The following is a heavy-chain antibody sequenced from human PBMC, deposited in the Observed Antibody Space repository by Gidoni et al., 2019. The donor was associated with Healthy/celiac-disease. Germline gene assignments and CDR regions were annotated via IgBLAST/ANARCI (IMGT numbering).Heavy chain of an antibody. Sequence: QITLTESGPTLVKPTQTRRLTWTLSGFSPSTRGVGVGWIRKPPGKALEWLAPTYWNDDQRYSPSLNSRLTITKDTSKHQVVLTMTTMDPVYTATYYCAHRHNDFWSAYYFDFWGQGTLVTVSS. V-gene: IGHV2-5*01. CDR1: GFSPSTRGVG. CDR2: TYWNDDQ. CDR3: AHRHNDFWSAYYFDF. J-gene: IGHJ4*02. D-gene: IGHD3-3*01.